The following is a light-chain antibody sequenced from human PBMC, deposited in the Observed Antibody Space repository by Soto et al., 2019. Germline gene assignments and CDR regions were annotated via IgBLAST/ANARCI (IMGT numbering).Light chain of an antibody. CDR3: QQYMSSVT. Sequence: EIVLTQSPGSLSLSPGQRATLSCRASQRFVSTFFAWFQKKPGQAPRLLIYGASKRDTGVPDRFSGSGSGTDFTLTISRLEPEDLAVYYCQQYMSSVTFGQGTKVEI. CDR1: QRFVSTF. CDR2: GAS. J-gene: IGKJ1*01. V-gene: IGKV3-20*01.